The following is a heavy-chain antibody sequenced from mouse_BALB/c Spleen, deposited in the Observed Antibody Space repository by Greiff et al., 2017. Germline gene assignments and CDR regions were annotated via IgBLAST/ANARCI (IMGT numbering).Heavy chain of an antibody. CDR1: GDSITSGY. CDR3: AKSDGNYHYYAMDY. Sequence: EVQLVESGPSLVKPSQTLSLTCSVTGDSITSGYWNWIRKFPGNKLEYMGYISYSGSTYYNPSLKSRISITRDTSKNQYYLQLNSVTTEDTATYYCAKSDGNYHYYAMDYWGQGTSVTVSS. J-gene: IGHJ4*01. D-gene: IGHD2-1*01. V-gene: IGHV3-8*02. CDR2: ISYSGST.